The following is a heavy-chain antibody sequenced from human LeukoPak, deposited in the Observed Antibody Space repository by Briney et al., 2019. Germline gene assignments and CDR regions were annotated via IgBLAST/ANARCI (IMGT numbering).Heavy chain of an antibody. D-gene: IGHD3-22*01. CDR2: IIPIFGTA. J-gene: IGHJ4*02. CDR3: AREWGHDNSGYYYAY. Sequence: GASVKVSCKASGGTFSSYAISWVRQAPGQGLEWMGGIIPIFGTANYAQNLQGRVTITADESTSTAYMELSSLRSEDTAVFYCAREWGHDNSGYYYAYWGQGTLVTVSS. CDR1: GGTFSSYA. V-gene: IGHV1-69*13.